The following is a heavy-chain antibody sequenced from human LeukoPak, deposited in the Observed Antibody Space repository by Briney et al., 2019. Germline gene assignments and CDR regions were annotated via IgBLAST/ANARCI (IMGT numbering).Heavy chain of an antibody. Sequence: PSETLSLTCAVYGGSFSGYYWSWLRQPPGKGLEWIGEINHSGSTNYNPSLKSRVTISVDTSKNQFSLKLSPVTAADTAVYYCARGRRKRQQLVLNWFDPWGQGTLVTVSS. CDR3: ARGRRKRQQLVLNWFDP. V-gene: IGHV4-34*01. D-gene: IGHD6-13*01. J-gene: IGHJ5*02. CDR2: INHSGST. CDR1: GGSFSGYY.